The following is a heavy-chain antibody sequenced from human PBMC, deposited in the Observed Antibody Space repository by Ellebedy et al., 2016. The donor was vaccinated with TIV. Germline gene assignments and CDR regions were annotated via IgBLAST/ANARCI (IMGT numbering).Heavy chain of an antibody. CDR2: SGAAGDT. V-gene: IGHV3-13*01. CDR1: GFSLTGSD. J-gene: IGHJ5*02. Sequence: GESLKISCAASGFSLTGSDLHWVRRPTGKGLEWVSASGAAGDTYYPDSVKGRFTISMDNAKNSLYLQMNSLRADDTAIYYCARALYYGSGKIASPWGQGTLVTVSS. D-gene: IGHD3-10*01. CDR3: ARALYYGSGKIASP.